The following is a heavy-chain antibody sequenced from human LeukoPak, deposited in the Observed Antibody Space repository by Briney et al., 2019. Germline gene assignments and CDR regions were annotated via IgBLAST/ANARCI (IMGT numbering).Heavy chain of an antibody. Sequence: QAGGSLRLSCAASGFTFSDYYMSWIRQAPGKGLEWVSYISSSGGSTYYADSVKGRFTISRDNSKNTLYLQMNSLRAEDTAVYYCAKDRDRLRYFDWLLFYYWGQGTLVTVSS. D-gene: IGHD3-9*01. J-gene: IGHJ4*02. V-gene: IGHV3-23*01. CDR2: ISSSGGST. CDR3: AKDRDRLRYFDWLLFYY. CDR1: GFTFSDYY.